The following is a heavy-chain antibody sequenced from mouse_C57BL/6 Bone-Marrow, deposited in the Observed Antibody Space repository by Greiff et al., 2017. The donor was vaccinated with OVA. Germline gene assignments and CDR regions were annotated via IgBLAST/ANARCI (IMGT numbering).Heavy chain of an antibody. CDR2: IWGVGST. D-gene: IGHD2-3*01. V-gene: IGHV2-6*01. Sequence: QVQLQQSGPGLVAPSQSLSITCTVSGFSLTSYGVDWVRQSPGKGLEWLGVIWGVGSTNYNSALKSRLSISKDNSKSQVFLKMNSLQTDDTAMYYCARVPIYDGYLRAMDYWGQGTSVTVSS. J-gene: IGHJ4*01. CDR1: GFSLTSYG. CDR3: ARVPIYDGYLRAMDY.